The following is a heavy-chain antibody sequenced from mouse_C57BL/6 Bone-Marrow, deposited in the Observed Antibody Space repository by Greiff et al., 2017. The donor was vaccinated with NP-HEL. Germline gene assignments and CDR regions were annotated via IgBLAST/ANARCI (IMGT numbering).Heavy chain of an antibody. CDR3: ARGHYDGYSFAY. J-gene: IGHJ3*01. CDR2: INYDGSST. CDR1: GFTFSDYY. D-gene: IGHD2-3*01. Sequence: EVHLVESEGGLVQPGSSMKLSCTASGFTFSDYYMAWVRQVPEKGLEWVANINYDGSSTYYLDSLKSRFIISRDNAKNILYLQMSSLKSEDTATYYCARGHYDGYSFAYWGQGTLVTVSA. V-gene: IGHV5-16*01.